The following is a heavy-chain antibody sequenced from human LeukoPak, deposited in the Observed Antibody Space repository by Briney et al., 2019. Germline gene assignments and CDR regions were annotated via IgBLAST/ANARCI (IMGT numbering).Heavy chain of an antibody. Sequence: GGSLRLSCAASGFAFSDHYMDWVRQAPGKGLEWVGRIRDKGNSYTTEYAASVKGRFTISRDDSKNSVYLQMNSLKTEDTAVYYCVRVRYYYDSSGYYVNWGQGTLVTVSS. CDR1: GFAFSDHY. D-gene: IGHD3-22*01. CDR3: VRVRYYYDSSGYYVN. V-gene: IGHV3-72*01. J-gene: IGHJ4*02. CDR2: IRDKGNSYTT.